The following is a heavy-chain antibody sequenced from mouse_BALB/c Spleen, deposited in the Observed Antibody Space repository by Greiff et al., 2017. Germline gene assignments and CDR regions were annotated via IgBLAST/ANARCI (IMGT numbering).Heavy chain of an antibody. D-gene: IGHD2-4*01. Sequence: EVQLQQSGGGLVQPGGSLKLSCAASGFTFSSYGMSWVRQTPDKRLELVATINSNGGSTYYPDSVKGRFTISRDNAKNTLYLQMSSLKSEDTAMYYCAREGGMITTWFAYWGQGTLVTVSA. V-gene: IGHV5-6-3*01. CDR2: INSNGGST. CDR1: GFTFSSYG. J-gene: IGHJ3*01. CDR3: AREGGMITTWFAY.